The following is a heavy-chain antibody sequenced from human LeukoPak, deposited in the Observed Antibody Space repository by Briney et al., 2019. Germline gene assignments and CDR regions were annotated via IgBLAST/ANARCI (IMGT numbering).Heavy chain of an antibody. J-gene: IGHJ4*02. CDR2: ITPGGGT. D-gene: IGHD3-22*01. Sequence: GGSLRLSCAASEFTFSSYVMAWVRQAPGKGLEWVSTITPGGGTYYADSVKGRFTISRDNSKNTLYLQMNSLRAEDTAVYYCAKTANYYDSSGYYYNYWGQGTLVTVSS. CDR3: AKTANYYDSSGYYYNY. CDR1: EFTFSSYV. V-gene: IGHV3-23*01.